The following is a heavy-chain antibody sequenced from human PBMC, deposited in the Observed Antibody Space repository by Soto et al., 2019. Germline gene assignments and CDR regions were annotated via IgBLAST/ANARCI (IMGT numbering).Heavy chain of an antibody. Sequence: SVKVSCKASGGTFSSYAINWVRQAPGQGLEWMGGIIPIFGTANYAQKFQGRVTITADESTSTAYMELSSLRSEDTAVYYCARVVTSGGFLGWFDYWGQGTLVTVSS. CDR1: GGTFSSYA. CDR2: IIPIFGTA. CDR3: ARVVTSGGFLGWFDY. V-gene: IGHV1-69*13. J-gene: IGHJ4*02. D-gene: IGHD3-3*01.